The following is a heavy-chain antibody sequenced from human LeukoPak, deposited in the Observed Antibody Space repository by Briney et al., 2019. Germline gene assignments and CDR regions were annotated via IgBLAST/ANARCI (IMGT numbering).Heavy chain of an antibody. J-gene: IGHJ4*02. CDR2: IWYDGSNK. V-gene: IGHV3-33*01. CDR3: ARDGVGIAVAGLDY. Sequence: GGSLRLSCAASGFTFSSYGMHRVRQAPGKGLEWVAVIWYDGSNKYYADSVKGRFTISRDNSKNTLYLQMNSLRAEDTAVYYCARDGVGIAVAGLDYWGQGTLVTVSS. CDR1: GFTFSSYG. D-gene: IGHD6-19*01.